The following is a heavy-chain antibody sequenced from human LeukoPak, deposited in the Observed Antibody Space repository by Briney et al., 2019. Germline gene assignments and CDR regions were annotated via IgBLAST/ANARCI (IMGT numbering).Heavy chain of an antibody. CDR1: GFTFSSYN. CDR2: ISSSSSTI. CDR3: ATVPGSYYYDSSGYYKYYFDY. V-gene: IGHV3-48*01. Sequence: GGSLRLSCAASGFTFSSYNMNWVRQAPGKGLEWVSYISSSSSTIYYADSVKGRFTISRDNAKNSLYLQMNSLRAEDTAVYYCATVPGSYYYDSSGYYKYYFDYWGQGTLVTVSS. D-gene: IGHD3-22*01. J-gene: IGHJ4*02.